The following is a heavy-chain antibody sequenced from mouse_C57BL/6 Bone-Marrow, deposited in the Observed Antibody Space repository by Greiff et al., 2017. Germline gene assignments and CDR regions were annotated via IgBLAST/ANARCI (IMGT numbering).Heavy chain of an antibody. V-gene: IGHV1-85*01. CDR2: MYPRDGST. Sequence: QVQLKQSGPELVQPGASVKLSCKASGYTFTSYDINWVQQRPGQGLEWIGWMYPRDGSTQYNEKFKGQATLTLDTASSAAYMELHSLPSEDSAVYFCARLEFDGSSGDWYFDVWGTGTTVTVSS. D-gene: IGHD1-1*01. CDR1: GYTFTSYD. CDR3: ARLEFDGSSGDWYFDV. J-gene: IGHJ1*03.